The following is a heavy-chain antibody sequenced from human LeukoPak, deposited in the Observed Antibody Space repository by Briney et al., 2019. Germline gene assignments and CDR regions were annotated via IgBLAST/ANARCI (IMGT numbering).Heavy chain of an antibody. J-gene: IGHJ3*02. Sequence: PGRSLRLSCAASGFTFSSYAMHWVRQAPGKGLEWVAVISYDGSNKYYADPVKGRFTISRDNSKNTLYLQMNSLRAEDTAVYYCARDNDYGDYPDAFDIWGQGTMVTVSS. CDR2: ISYDGSNK. D-gene: IGHD4-17*01. CDR1: GFTFSSYA. CDR3: ARDNDYGDYPDAFDI. V-gene: IGHV3-30-3*01.